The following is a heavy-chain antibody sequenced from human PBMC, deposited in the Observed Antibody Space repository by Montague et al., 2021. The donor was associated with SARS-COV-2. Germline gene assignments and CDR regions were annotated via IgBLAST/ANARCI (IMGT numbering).Heavy chain of an antibody. J-gene: IGHJ5*02. CDR3: ARSTFLWFGTALGNWFDP. Sequence: SETLSLTCTVSGGSISSSSYYWGRIRQPPGKGLEWIGSIYYSGSTYYNPSLKSRVTISVDTSKNRFSLKLSSVTAADTAVYYCARSTFLWFGTALGNWFDPWGQGTLVTVSS. CDR2: IYYSGST. CDR1: GGSISSSSYY. D-gene: IGHD3-10*01. V-gene: IGHV4-39*01.